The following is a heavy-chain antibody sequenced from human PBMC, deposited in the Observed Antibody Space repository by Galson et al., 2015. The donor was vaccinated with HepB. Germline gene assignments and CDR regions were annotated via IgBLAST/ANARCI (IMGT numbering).Heavy chain of an antibody. Sequence: TLSLTCAVYGGSFSGNYWSWIRQPPGKGLEWIGEINHSGVTKYNPSLKSRVTILVDTSKNQFSLNLISVTAADTAVYYCARGGATVTHVRYWGQGTLVTVSS. CDR1: GGSFSGNY. J-gene: IGHJ4*02. D-gene: IGHD4-11*01. CDR2: INHSGVT. CDR3: ARGGATVTHVRY. V-gene: IGHV4-34*01.